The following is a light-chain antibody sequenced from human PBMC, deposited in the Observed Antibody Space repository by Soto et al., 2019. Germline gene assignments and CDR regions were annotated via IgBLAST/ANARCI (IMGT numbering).Light chain of an antibody. CDR1: SGYSNYK. V-gene: IGLV9-49*01. CDR3: GADHGSGSNFVV. Sequence: QLVLTQPPSASASLGASVTLTCTLSSGYSNYKVDWYKQRPGKGPRFGMRVGTGGIVGSKGDGIPDRFSVLGSGLNRYLTIKNIQEEDESDYHCGADHGSGSNFVVFGGGTQLTVL. J-gene: IGLJ2*01. CDR2: VGTGGIVG.